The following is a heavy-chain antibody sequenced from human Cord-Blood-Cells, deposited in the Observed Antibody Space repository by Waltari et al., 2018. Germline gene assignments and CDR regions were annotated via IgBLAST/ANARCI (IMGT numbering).Heavy chain of an antibody. CDR3: ARGGGSYGYYFDY. D-gene: IGHD5-18*01. J-gene: IGHJ4*02. CDR1: GYTFNSYD. V-gene: IGHV1-8*01. CDR2: MNPNSGNT. Sequence: QVQLVQSGAEVKKPGASVKVSCKASGYTFNSYDINWVRQAPGQGLEWMGWMNPNSGNTDNAQKFQGRVTMTRNTTKSTAYMGRSRLRSEDTAGYYCARGGGSYGYYFDYWGQGTLVTVSS.